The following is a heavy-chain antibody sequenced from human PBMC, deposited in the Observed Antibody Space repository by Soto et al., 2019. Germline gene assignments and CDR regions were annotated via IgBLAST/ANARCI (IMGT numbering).Heavy chain of an antibody. CDR3: VKEVGPCCDWSYYFDY. V-gene: IGHV3-64D*06. D-gene: IGHD3-9*01. CDR1: GFTFTYYT. Sequence: AGGSLRLSCSASGFTFTYYTIHWVRQSPGRGLEFVSAISNNSSDTYFADSVRGRFSISRDNSKNALFLQMSSLTIEDTAVYYCVKEVGPCCDWSYYFDYWGQGTVVTVSS. CDR2: ISNNSSDT. J-gene: IGHJ4*02.